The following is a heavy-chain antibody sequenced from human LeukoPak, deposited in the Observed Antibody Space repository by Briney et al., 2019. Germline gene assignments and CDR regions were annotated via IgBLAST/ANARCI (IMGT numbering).Heavy chain of an antibody. D-gene: IGHD5-18*01. CDR2: IVVGSGNT. V-gene: IGHV1-58*02. J-gene: IGHJ3*02. Sequence: SVKVSCKASGFTFTSSAMQWVRQARGQRLEWIGWIVVGSGNTNYARKFQERVTITRDMSTSTAYMELSSLRSEDTAVYYCARGDTWIQLWENAFDIWGQGTMVTVSS. CDR1: GFTFTSSA. CDR3: ARGDTWIQLWENAFDI.